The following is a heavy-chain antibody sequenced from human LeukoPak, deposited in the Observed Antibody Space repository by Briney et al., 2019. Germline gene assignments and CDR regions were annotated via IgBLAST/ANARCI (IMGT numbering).Heavy chain of an antibody. D-gene: IGHD3-10*01. Sequence: SEXXSLTCTVSGASISSGAYHWGWIRQAPGKGLEWIGQWTGYSGNTDYNPSLKRKTTREIETSKNQFSLRLNSVTTADTAVYFCATYYAGRGGSGYWGQGTLVTVSS. J-gene: IGHJ4*02. V-gene: IGHV4-30-4*01. CDR1: GASISSGAYH. CDR2: TGYSGNT. CDR3: ATYYAGRGGSGY.